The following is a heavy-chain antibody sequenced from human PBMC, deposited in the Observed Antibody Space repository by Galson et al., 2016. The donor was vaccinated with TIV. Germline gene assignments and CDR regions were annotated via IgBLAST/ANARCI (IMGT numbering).Heavy chain of an antibody. Sequence: SLRLSCAASGLIVSENYMTWVRQAPGKGLEWVALIDSDGRTVHADSVTGRFTISRDNAKNSLYLQMNSLRAEDTAVYYCARVSGDGDYATGAFNIWGQGTMVTVSS. J-gene: IGHJ3*02. V-gene: IGHV3-69-1*02. D-gene: IGHD4-17*01. CDR3: ARVSGDGDYATGAFNI. CDR1: GLIVSENY. CDR2: IDSDGRT.